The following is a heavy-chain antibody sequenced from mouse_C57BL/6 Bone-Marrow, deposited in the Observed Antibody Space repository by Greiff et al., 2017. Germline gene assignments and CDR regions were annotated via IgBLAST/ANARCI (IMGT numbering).Heavy chain of an antibody. J-gene: IGHJ2*01. CDR1: GYTFTSYG. Sequence: VQLQQSGAELARPGASVKLSCKASGYTFTSYGISWVKQRTGQGLEWIGEIYPRSGNTSYNEKFKGKATLTADTSSSTAYMELRSLTSEDSAVEFCARSGDYDDFDDWGKGTTLTVAS. CDR3: ARSGDYDDFDD. D-gene: IGHD2-4*01. CDR2: IYPRSGNT. V-gene: IGHV1-81*01.